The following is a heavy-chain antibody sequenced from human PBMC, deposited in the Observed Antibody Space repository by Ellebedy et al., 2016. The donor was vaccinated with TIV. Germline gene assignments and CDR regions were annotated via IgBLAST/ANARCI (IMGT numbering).Heavy chain of an antibody. J-gene: IGHJ4*01. D-gene: IGHD2-2*01. CDR1: GDSISRGCYY. Sequence: MPSETLSLTCTVSGDSISRGCYYCGWIRQHPVKGMEWLGSIYYSGDTFYNPSLKSRATVSSEKSMNRFSMRLTSVTAADTAVYYCARLRGGASMPTDYWGPGTLVTVSS. CDR3: ARLRGGASMPTDY. V-gene: IGHV4-31*03. CDR2: IYYSGDT.